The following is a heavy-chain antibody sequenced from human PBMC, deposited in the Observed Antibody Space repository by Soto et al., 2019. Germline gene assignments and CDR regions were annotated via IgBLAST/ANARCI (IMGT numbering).Heavy chain of an antibody. Sequence: GGSVRLSCAASGFTFSSYAVSWVPQAPGKGPEWSSSISGSGSTIYYADSVKGRFTISRDNSKNTLYLQMSSLRAEDTAVYYCAKVFYYYDSSGYYYFDYWGQGTMVTVYS. D-gene: IGHD3-22*01. CDR3: AKVFYYYDSSGYYYFDY. CDR1: GFTFSSYA. V-gene: IGHV3-23*01. CDR2: ISGSGSTI. J-gene: IGHJ4*02.